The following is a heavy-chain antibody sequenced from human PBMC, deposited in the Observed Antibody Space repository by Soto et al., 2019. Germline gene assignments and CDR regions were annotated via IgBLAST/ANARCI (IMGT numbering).Heavy chain of an antibody. CDR1: GFTFSSYG. CDR2: IWYDGSNK. D-gene: IGHD3-22*01. Sequence: GGSLRLSCAASGFTFSSYGMHWVRQAPGKGLEWVAVIWYDGSNKYYADSVKGRFTISRDNSKNTLYLQMNSLRAEDTAVYYCARSFSMITSQPYYFDYWGQGTLVTVSS. V-gene: IGHV3-33*01. CDR3: ARSFSMITSQPYYFDY. J-gene: IGHJ4*02.